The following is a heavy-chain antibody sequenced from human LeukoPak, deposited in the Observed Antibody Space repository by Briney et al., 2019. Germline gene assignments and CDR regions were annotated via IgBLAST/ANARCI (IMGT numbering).Heavy chain of an antibody. D-gene: IGHD7-27*01. CDR2: IWYDGSNK. J-gene: IGHJ4*02. V-gene: IGHV3-33*06. CDR1: GFTFSSYG. Sequence: GRSLRLSCEASGFTFSSYGMHWVRQAPGKRLEWVAVIWYDGSNKYDADSVKGRFTISRDNSKNTLYLQMNSLRAEDTAVYYCAKETGYFDHWGQGTLVTVSS. CDR3: AKETGYFDH.